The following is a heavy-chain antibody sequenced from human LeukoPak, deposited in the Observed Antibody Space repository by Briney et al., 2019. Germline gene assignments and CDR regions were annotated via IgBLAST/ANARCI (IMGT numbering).Heavy chain of an antibody. CDR1: GGSFSGYY. Sequence: SEALSLTCAVYGGSFSGYYWGWIRQPPGKGPEWIGEINHSGSTNYNPPLKSRVTISVDTSKNQFSLKLSSVTAADTAVYYCARGRPVLLWFGEPSNWFDPWGQGTLVTVSS. V-gene: IGHV4-34*01. D-gene: IGHD3-10*01. CDR2: INHSGST. J-gene: IGHJ5*02. CDR3: ARGRPVLLWFGEPSNWFDP.